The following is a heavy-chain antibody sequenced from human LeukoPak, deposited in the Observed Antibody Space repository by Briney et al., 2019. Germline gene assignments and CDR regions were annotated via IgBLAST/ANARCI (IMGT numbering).Heavy chain of an antibody. CDR3: ARRHNLLGISDV. Sequence: PSETLSLTCAVYGGSFSGYYWSWIRQPPGKGLEWIGEINHSGSTNYNPSLKSRVTISVDTSKNQFSLKLSSVTAADTAVYYCARRHNLLGISDVWGKGTTVTVSS. D-gene: IGHD1-20*01. CDR1: GGSFSGYY. V-gene: IGHV4-34*01. J-gene: IGHJ6*04. CDR2: INHSGST.